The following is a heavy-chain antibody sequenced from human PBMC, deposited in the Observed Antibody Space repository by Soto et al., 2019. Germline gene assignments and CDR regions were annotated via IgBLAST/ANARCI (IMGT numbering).Heavy chain of an antibody. CDR2: ISYDGSNA. Sequence: QVHLVESGGGVVQPGTSLRLSCAASGFTFSRYGMNWVRQAPGKGLEWVAAISYDGSNAYYVDAVKGRITISRDNAKNTLFLQMSSPSAEDTAVYYCAKVGQAGGMDVWGKGTTVIVSS. J-gene: IGHJ6*04. V-gene: IGHV3-30*18. CDR3: AKVGQAGGMDV. CDR1: GFTFSRYG.